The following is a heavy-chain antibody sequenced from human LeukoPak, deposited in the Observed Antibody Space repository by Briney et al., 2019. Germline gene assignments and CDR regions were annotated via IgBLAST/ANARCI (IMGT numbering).Heavy chain of an antibody. J-gene: IGHJ5*02. CDR1: GYTFTTYG. CDR2: ISTYNGNT. CDR3: ARDQARGSGTYYPNWFDP. V-gene: IGHV1-18*01. Sequence: GASVKVSCKASGYTFTTYGITWVRQAPGQGLEWMGWISTYNGNTNYAQNLQGRVTMTTDTSTSTAYMELRSLRSDDTAVYYCARDQARGSGTYYPNWFDPWGQGTLVTVSS. D-gene: IGHD3-10*01.